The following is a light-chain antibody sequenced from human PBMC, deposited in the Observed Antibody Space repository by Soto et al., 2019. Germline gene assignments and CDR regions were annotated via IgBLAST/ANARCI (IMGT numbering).Light chain of an antibody. CDR2: NNN. J-gene: IGLJ2*01. V-gene: IGLV1-44*01. Sequence: QSVLTQPPSASTTPGQRVTISCSGSSSNIGSNTVNWYQQLPGTAPKLLIYNNNQRPSGVPDRISGSKSATSASLAISGLQSEDEDDYYCAAWDDSLNGVLFGGGTKLTVL. CDR3: AAWDDSLNGVL. CDR1: SSNIGSNT.